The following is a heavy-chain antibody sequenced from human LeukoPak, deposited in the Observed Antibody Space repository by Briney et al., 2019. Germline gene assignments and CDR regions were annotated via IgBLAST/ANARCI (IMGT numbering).Heavy chain of an antibody. CDR1: GYTFTSYA. V-gene: IGHV1-3*01. J-gene: IGHJ4*02. Sequence: ASVKVSSKASGYTFTSYAMHWVRQAPGQRLEWMGWINAGNGNTKYSQKFQGRVTITRDTSASTAYMELSSLRSEDTAVYYCARQGGGYDHFDYWGQGTLVTVSS. CDR3: ARQGGGYDHFDY. CDR2: INAGNGNT. D-gene: IGHD5-12*01.